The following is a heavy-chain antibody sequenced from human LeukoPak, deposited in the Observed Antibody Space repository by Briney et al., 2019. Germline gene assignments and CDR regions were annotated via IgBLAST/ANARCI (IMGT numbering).Heavy chain of an antibody. CDR3: ASLYYESSGYDRTFDY. Sequence: SQTLSLTCTVSGGSISSGTYFWNWVRQHPGKGLEWIGYIYYGGSTSYNPSLKTRVIISVDTSKNQFSLKLSSVTAADTAVYYCASLYYESSGYDRTFDYWGQGTLVTVSS. CDR1: GGSISSGTYF. CDR2: IYYGGST. D-gene: IGHD3-22*01. V-gene: IGHV4-31*03. J-gene: IGHJ4*02.